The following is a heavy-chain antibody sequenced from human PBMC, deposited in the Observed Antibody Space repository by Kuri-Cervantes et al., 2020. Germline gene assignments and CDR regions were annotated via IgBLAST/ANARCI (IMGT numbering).Heavy chain of an antibody. V-gene: IGHV3-30*18. D-gene: IGHD3-22*01. CDR1: GFTFSSYG. CDR3: VKVYSSSVGRDHLDY. CDR2: ISYDGNNK. Sequence: GESLKISCAASGFTFSSYGIHWVRQAPGKGLEWVAIISYDGNNKFYADSVKGRFTISRDNSKNTLYLQMNSLEIEDTAVYYCVKVYSSSVGRDHLDYWGQGTLVTVSS. J-gene: IGHJ4*02.